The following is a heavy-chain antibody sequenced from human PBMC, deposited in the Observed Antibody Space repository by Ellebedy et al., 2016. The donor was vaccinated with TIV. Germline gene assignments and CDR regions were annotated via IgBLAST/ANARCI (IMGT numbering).Heavy chain of an antibody. J-gene: IGHJ3*02. V-gene: IGHV3-74*01. Sequence: GGSLRLSCAASGFTFSTYWMHWVRQAPGKGLVWLSRIFSDGSIITYVDSVKGRFTVSRDNSKNSLYLQMNSLRVEDTALYYCARDMGWGNERINDAFDIWGQGTTVTVSS. CDR2: IFSDGSII. D-gene: IGHD7-27*01. CDR3: ARDMGWGNERINDAFDI. CDR1: GFTFSTYW.